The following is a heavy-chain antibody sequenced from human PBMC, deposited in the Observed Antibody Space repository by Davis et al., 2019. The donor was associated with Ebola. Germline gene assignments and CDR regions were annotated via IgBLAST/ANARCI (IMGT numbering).Heavy chain of an antibody. CDR1: GFTFTSSA. V-gene: IGHV1-58*01. CDR2: IVVGSGNT. Sequence: SVKVSCKASGFTFTSSAVQWVRQARGQRLEWIGWIVVGSGNTNYAQKFQERVTITRDMSTRTAYMELSSLRSEDTAVYYCARDGPDYYGLDVWGQGTAVTVSS. J-gene: IGHJ6*02. CDR3: ARDGPDYYGLDV.